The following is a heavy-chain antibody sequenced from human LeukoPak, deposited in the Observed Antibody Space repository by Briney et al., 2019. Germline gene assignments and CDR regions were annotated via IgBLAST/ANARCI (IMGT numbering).Heavy chain of an antibody. CDR3: AKRAVVVAAKFGNYFDY. CDR1: GFTFSSYW. J-gene: IGHJ4*02. D-gene: IGHD2-15*01. CDR2: ISYDGSNK. V-gene: IGHV3-30*18. Sequence: PGGSLRLSCAASGFTFSSYWMSWVRQAPGKGLEWVAVISYDGSNKYYADSVKGRFTISRDNSKNTLYLQMNSLRAEDTAVYYCAKRAVVVAAKFGNYFDYWGQGTLVTVSS.